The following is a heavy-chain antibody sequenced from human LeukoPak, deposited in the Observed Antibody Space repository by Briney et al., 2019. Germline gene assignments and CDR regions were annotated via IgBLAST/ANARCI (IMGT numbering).Heavy chain of an antibody. D-gene: IGHD3-10*01. CDR2: INHSGST. J-gene: IGHJ4*02. CDR3: ARRPRYYYGSGSSLPDY. CDR1: GGSFSGYY. V-gene: IGHV4-34*01. Sequence: SETLSLTCAVYGGSFSGYYWSWIRQPPGKGLEWIGEINHSGSTNYNPSLKSRVTISVDTSKNQFSLKLSSVTAADTAVYYCARRPRYYYGSGSSLPDYWGQGTLVTVSS.